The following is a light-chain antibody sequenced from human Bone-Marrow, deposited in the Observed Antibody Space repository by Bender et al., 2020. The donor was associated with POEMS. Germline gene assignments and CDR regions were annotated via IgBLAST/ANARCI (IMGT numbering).Light chain of an antibody. CDR1: KLGNKY. CDR3: QAYDSGGWV. J-gene: IGLJ3*02. Sequence: SYELTQPPSVSVSPGQTASITCSGDKLGNKYACWYQQKAGQSPVLVIYQDTKRPSGIPERFSASNSGNIATLTISGTQAMDEADYYCQAYDSGGWVFGGGTKLTVL. V-gene: IGLV3-1*01. CDR2: QDT.